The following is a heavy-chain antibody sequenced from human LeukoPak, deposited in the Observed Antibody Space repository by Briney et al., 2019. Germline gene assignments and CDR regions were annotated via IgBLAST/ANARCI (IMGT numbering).Heavy chain of an antibody. CDR2: IYTSGST. V-gene: IGHV4-61*02. J-gene: IGHJ4*02. CDR1: GGSISSGNYY. CDR3: ARGSMGTTPHFDY. Sequence: SETLSLTCTVSGGSISSGNYYWSWIRQPAGKGLEWIGRIYTSGSTNYNPSLKSRVTIPVDTSKNQFSLKLSSVTAADTAVHYCARGSMGTTPHFDYWGQGTLVTVSS. D-gene: IGHD7-27*01.